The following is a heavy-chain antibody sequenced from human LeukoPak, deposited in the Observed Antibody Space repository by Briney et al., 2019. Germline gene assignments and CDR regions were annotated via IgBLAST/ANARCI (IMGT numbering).Heavy chain of an antibody. CDR1: GCHFTTYW. J-gene: IGHJ5*02. CDR3: ARQRGASGTVNWFDP. D-gene: IGHD3-10*01. V-gene: IGHV5-51*01. CDR2: IYPDDSDT. Sequence: GGSLKISCETSGCHFTTYWIGGVRQGPGRGLEGGGAIYPDDSDTRSIPSFQGHVAISADRSITTAYLKWNSLKASDTGMYYCARQRGASGTVNWFDPWGQGTLVTVSS.